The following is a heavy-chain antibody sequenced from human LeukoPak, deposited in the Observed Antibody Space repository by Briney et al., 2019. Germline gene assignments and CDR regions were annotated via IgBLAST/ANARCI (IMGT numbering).Heavy chain of an antibody. CDR3: ARFERGAVAGTGGDY. D-gene: IGHD6-19*01. J-gene: IGHJ4*02. CDR2: IYHSGST. V-gene: IGHV4-38-2*02. CDR1: GYSISSGYY. Sequence: SETLSLTCTVSGYSISSGYYWGWIRQPPGKGLEWIGSIYHSGSTYYNPSLKSRVTISVDKSKNQFSLKLSSVTAADTAVYYCARFERGAVAGTGGDYWGQGTLVTVSS.